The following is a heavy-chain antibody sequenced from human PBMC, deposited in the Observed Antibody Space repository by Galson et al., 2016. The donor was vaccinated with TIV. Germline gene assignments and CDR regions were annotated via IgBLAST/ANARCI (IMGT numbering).Heavy chain of an antibody. V-gene: IGHV6-1*01. Sequence: CAISGDSVSSNSAAWNWLRQSPSRGLEWLGRTFYRSKWNNDYAPSVKSRLTINPDTSKNQFSLQLNSVTPEDTAVYYCARATPSVFGIFMTLVSWCQGTRVTVSS. CDR1: GDSVSSNSAA. CDR2: TFYRSKWNN. J-gene: IGHJ5*02. CDR3: ARATPSVFGIFMTLVS. D-gene: IGHD2/OR15-2a*01.